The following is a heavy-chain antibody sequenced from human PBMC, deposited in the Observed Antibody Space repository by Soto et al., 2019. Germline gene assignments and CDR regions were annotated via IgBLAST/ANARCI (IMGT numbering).Heavy chain of an antibody. V-gene: IGHV2-5*02. D-gene: IGHD2-2*01. CDR3: ALRLCKRYFDY. Sequence: QITLKESGPTLVKPTQTLTLTCTFSGFSLSTSGVGVGWIRQPPGKALGWLALVYWDDDKRYSPSLKSRLTTTKHTSKNQGVLTFHGMDPGDAATYYCALRLCKRYFDYWGQGTPVTVSS. CDR1: GFSLSTSGVG. J-gene: IGHJ4*02. CDR2: VYWDDDK.